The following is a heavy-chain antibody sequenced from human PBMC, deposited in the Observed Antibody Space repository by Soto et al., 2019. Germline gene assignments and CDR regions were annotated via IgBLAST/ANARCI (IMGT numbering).Heavy chain of an antibody. D-gene: IGHD6-13*01. J-gene: IGHJ6*02. Sequence: GASVKVSCKVSGYTLTELSMHWVRQAPGEGLEWMGGFDPEDGETIYAQKFQGRVTMTEDTSTDTAYMELSSLRSEDTAVYYCATDQIAAAGTNGMVVWGQWTTVTVSS. V-gene: IGHV1-24*01. CDR3: ATDQIAAAGTNGMVV. CDR2: FDPEDGET. CDR1: GYTLTELS.